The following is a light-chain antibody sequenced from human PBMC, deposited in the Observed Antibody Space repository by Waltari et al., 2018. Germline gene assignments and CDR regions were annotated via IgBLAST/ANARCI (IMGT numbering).Light chain of an antibody. Sequence: QSALTQPASVSGSPGQSLTISCTGTSCDVGSYDFLSWYQQHPGKAPKLMIYEVYKRPSGVSNRFSGSKSGNTASLTISGLQAEDEADYYCCSYAGSSTFTFGGGTKLTVL. CDR3: CSYAGSSTFT. CDR1: SCDVGSYDF. J-gene: IGLJ2*01. V-gene: IGLV2-23*02. CDR2: EVY.